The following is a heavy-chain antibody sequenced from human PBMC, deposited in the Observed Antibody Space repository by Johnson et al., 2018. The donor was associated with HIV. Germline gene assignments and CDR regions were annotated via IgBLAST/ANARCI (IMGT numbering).Heavy chain of an antibody. J-gene: IGHJ3*02. V-gene: IGHV3-30*18. CDR1: AFTFSSYD. CDR3: VKSGRSFWGVDSHDAFDI. D-gene: IGHD1-26*01. CDR2: ISFDGSNK. Sequence: QVQLVESGGGVVQPGRSLRLSCAASAFTFSSYDMHWVRQAPGKGLEWVAVISFDGSNKYYADSVMGRFTISRDNSKNTLHLQMNSLRVEDTAVYYCVKSGRSFWGVDSHDAFDIWGQGTMVTVSS.